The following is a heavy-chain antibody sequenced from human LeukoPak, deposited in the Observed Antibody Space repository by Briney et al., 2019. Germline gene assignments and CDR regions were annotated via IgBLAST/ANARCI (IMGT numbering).Heavy chain of an antibody. D-gene: IGHD1-26*01. CDR1: GFTFSSYA. V-gene: IGHV3-48*03. Sequence: PGGSLRLSCEVSGFTFSSYAMNWVRQVPGRGLEWIAYMTASSVTFYYADSVRGRFTISRDNAKNSLFLQMDSLTVEDTAVYYCARDWEGLLNWFDPWGQGTLVTVSS. CDR2: MTASSVTF. J-gene: IGHJ5*02. CDR3: ARDWEGLLNWFDP.